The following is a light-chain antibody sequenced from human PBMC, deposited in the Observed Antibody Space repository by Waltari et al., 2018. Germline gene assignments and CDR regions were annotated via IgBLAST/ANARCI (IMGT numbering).Light chain of an antibody. J-gene: IGKJ1*01. CDR2: DAS. CDR1: QSVGRV. Sequence: IVLTQSPGTLALSPGERAALPCRTSQSVGRVLAWYQQKPGQAPRLLIYDASSRATGISDKFSGSGSGTDFSLTISRVEPEDFAVYFCQMYVRLPVTFGQGTKVEVK. V-gene: IGKV3-20*01. CDR3: QMYVRLPVT.